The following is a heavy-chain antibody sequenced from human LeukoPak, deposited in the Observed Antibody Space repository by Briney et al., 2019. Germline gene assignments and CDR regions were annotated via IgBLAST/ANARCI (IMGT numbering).Heavy chain of an antibody. Sequence: GGSLRLSCVGSGFSFSSFAMSWVRQAPGKGLEWVSVIYSGGSTYYADSVKGGFTISRDNSKNTLYLQMNSLRAEDTAVYYCARLYAPYYYGSGSYYNGAFDIWGQGTMVTVSS. J-gene: IGHJ3*02. CDR1: GFSFSSFA. CDR2: IYSGGST. D-gene: IGHD3-10*01. V-gene: IGHV3-66*01. CDR3: ARLYAPYYYGSGSYYNGAFDI.